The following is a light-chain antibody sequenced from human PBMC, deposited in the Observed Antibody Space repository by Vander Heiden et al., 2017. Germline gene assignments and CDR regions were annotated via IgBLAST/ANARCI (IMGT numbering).Light chain of an antibody. CDR1: QSIYSY. CDR2: AAS. J-gene: IGKJ2*01. Sequence: DIQMTQSPSSLSASVGDRVTITCRANQSIYSYLNWYQQKSGKVPKVLIYAASRLQSGVPSRFSGSGSGRDFTLTITSLQPEDFATYYCQQSYSTPYTFGHGTKLEIK. V-gene: IGKV1-39*01. CDR3: QQSYSTPYT.